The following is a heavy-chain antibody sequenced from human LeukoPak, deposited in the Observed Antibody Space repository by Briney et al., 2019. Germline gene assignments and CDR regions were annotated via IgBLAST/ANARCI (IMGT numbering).Heavy chain of an antibody. Sequence: SETLSLTCTVSGGSISSSSYYWGWIRQPPGKGLEWIGSIYYSGSTYYNPSLKSRVTISVDTSKNQFSLKLSSVTAADTAVYYCARDQIAVAPALDYYYYGMDVWGQGTTVTVSS. D-gene: IGHD6-19*01. CDR3: ARDQIAVAPALDYYYYGMDV. V-gene: IGHV4-39*07. CDR2: IYYSGST. CDR1: GGSISSSSYY. J-gene: IGHJ6*02.